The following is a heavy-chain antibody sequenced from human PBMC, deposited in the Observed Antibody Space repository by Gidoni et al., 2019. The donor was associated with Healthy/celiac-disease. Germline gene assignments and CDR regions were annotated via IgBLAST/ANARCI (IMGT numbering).Heavy chain of an antibody. CDR2: INHSGST. V-gene: IGHV4-34*01. CDR3: ARGGGDYVVMDVCWFDP. J-gene: IGHJ5*02. Sequence: QVQLQQWGAGLLKPSETLSLTCAVYGGSFSGYYWSWIRQPPGKGLEWIGEINHSGSTNYNPSRKSRVTISVDTSKNQFSLKLSSVTAADTAVYYCARGGGDYVVMDVCWFDPWGQGTLVTVSS. CDR1: GGSFSGYY. D-gene: IGHD4-17*01.